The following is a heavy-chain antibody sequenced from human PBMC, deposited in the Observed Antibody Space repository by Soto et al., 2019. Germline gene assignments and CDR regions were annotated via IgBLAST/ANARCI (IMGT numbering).Heavy chain of an antibody. D-gene: IGHD3-3*01. V-gene: IGHV4-59*01. CDR2: IYYSGST. CDR3: ARRRTNRYYDFWRGQDYYYYYYMDV. J-gene: IGHJ6*03. CDR1: GGSISSYY. Sequence: SETLSLTCTVSGGSISSYYWSWIRQPPGKGLEWIGYIYYSGSTNYNPSLKSRVTISVDTSKNQFSLKLSSVTAADTAVYYCARRRTNRYYDFWRGQDYYYYYYMDVWGKGTTVTVSS.